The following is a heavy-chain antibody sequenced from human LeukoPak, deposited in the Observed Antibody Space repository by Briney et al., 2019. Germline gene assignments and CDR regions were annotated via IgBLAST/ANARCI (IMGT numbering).Heavy chain of an antibody. CDR2: IYTSGST. J-gene: IGHJ2*01. CDR3: ARRAAAANPPLDFDL. CDR1: GGSISSYY. Sequence: APETLSLTCTVSGGSISSYYWSWIRQPAGKGLEWIGRIYTSGSTNYNPSLKSRVTISVDTSKNQFSLKLSSVTAADTAVYYCARRAAAANPPLDFDLWGRGTLVTVSS. V-gene: IGHV4-4*07. D-gene: IGHD6-13*01.